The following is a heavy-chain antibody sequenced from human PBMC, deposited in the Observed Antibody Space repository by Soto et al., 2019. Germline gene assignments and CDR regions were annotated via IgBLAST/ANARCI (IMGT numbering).Heavy chain of an antibody. V-gene: IGHV3-48*01. CDR2: ISSSSSTI. J-gene: IGHJ4*02. D-gene: IGHD3-10*01. Sequence: GGSLRLSCAASGFTFSSYSMNWVRQAPGKGLEWVSYISSSSSTIYYADSVKGRFTISRDNAKNSLYLQMNSLGAEDTAVYYCARATTYYYGSGTKLQSLDYWGQGTLVTVSS. CDR3: ARATTYYYGSGTKLQSLDY. CDR1: GFTFSSYS.